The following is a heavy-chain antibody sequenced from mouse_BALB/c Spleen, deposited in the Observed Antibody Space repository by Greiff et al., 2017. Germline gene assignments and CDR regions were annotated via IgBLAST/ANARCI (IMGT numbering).Heavy chain of an antibody. Sequence: LQQPGSELVRPGASVKLSCKASGYTFTSYWVHWVKQRHGQGLEWIGNIYPGSGSTNYDEKFKSKGTLTVDTSSSTAYMHLSSLTSEDSAVYYCTRFDYDGAYWGQGTLVTVSA. CDR3: TRFDYDGAY. V-gene: IGHV1S22*01. CDR2: IYPGSGST. J-gene: IGHJ3*01. CDR1: GYTFTSYW. D-gene: IGHD2-4*01.